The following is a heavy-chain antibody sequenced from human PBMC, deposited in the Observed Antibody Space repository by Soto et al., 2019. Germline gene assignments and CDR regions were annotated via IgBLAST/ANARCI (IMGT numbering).Heavy chain of an antibody. D-gene: IGHD4-4*01. Sequence: SETLSLTCTVSGGSISSYYWSWIRQPPGKGLEWIGYIYYSGSTNYNPSLKSRVTISVDTSKNQFSLKLSSVTAADTAVYYCARDLTNYSNWPTGWFDPWGQGTLVTVSS. J-gene: IGHJ5*02. CDR1: GGSISSYY. CDR2: IYYSGST. CDR3: ARDLTNYSNWPTGWFDP. V-gene: IGHV4-59*01.